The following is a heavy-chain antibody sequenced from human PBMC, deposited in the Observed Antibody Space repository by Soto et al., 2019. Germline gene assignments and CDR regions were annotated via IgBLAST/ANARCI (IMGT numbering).Heavy chain of an antibody. CDR2: IYHSGST. D-gene: IGHD5-12*01. CDR3: ARGVGRWLQLRRRYFDL. Sequence: QVQLQQWGAGLLKPSETLSLTCAVYGGSFSGYYWSWIRQPPGKGLEWIGEIYHSGSTNYNPSLKSRVTISVDTSKNQFSLKLSSVTAADTAVYFCARGVGRWLQLRRRYFDLWGRGTLVTVSS. J-gene: IGHJ2*01. V-gene: IGHV4-34*01. CDR1: GGSFSGYY.